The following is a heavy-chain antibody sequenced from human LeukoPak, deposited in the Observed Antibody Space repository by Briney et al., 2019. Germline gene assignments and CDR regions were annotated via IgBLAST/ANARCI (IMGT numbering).Heavy chain of an antibody. CDR1: GGSISSYY. CDR3: ARNYGSGIDAFDI. D-gene: IGHD3-10*01. J-gene: IGHJ3*02. CDR2: IYYSGST. Sequence: SETLSLTCTVSGGSISSYYWGWIRQPPGKGLEWIGSIYYSGSTYYNPSLKSRVTISVDTSKNQLSLKLSSVTAADTAVYYCARNYGSGIDAFDIWGQGTMVTVSS. V-gene: IGHV4-39*07.